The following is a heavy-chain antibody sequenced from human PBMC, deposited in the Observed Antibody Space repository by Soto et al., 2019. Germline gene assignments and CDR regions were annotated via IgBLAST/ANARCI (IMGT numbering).Heavy chain of an antibody. D-gene: IGHD2-15*01. CDR2: IWYDGSNK. V-gene: IGHV3-33*01. CDR3: ARDRWYYYGMDV. Sequence: LILSCSASGFTFLSDGIHWVRQAPGKGLEWVAVIWYDGSNKYYADSVKVRFTISRDNSKNTLYLQVNSLRAEDTAVYYCARDRWYYYGMDVWGQGTTVNVSS. CDR1: GFTFLSDG. J-gene: IGHJ6*02.